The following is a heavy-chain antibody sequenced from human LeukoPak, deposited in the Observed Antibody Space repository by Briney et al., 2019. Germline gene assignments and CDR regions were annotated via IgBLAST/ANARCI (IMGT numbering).Heavy chain of an antibody. CDR2: ISYDGSNK. V-gene: IGHV3-30*18. CDR1: GFTFSSYG. J-gene: IGHJ4*02. D-gene: IGHD5-18*01. CDR3: AKVFDSYGWNYCDY. Sequence: GGSLRLSCAASGFTFSSYGMHWVRQAPGKGLEWVAVISYDGSNKYYADSVKGRFTISRDNSKNTLYLQMNSLRAEDTAVYYCAKVFDSYGWNYCDYWGQGTLVTVSS.